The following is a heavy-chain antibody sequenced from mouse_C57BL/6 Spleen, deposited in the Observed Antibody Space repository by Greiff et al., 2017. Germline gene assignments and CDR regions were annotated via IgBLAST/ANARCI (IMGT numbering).Heavy chain of an antibody. CDR3: ARGGTGTGAY. Sequence: VQLQQPGAELVKPGASVKLSCKASGYTFTSYWMPWVKQRPGQGLEWIGEIDPSDSYTNYNQKFKGKATFTVDTSSSTADMQLSSLTSEDSAVYYCARGGTGTGAYWGQGTLVTVSA. V-gene: IGHV1-50*01. CDR2: IDPSDSYT. D-gene: IGHD4-1*01. CDR1: GYTFTSYW. J-gene: IGHJ3*01.